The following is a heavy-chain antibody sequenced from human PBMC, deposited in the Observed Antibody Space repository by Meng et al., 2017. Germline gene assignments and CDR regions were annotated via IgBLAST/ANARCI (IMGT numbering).Heavy chain of an antibody. V-gene: IGHV1-3*01. CDR2: INAGNGNT. CDR1: GYPLTGFA. Sequence: HVQLSQAGAEVNKPRPAVDVSCKASGYPLTGFAMHWVRPPPGHRREWMRWINAGNGNTKYSQKFQGRVTITRDTSTSTVYMELSSLRSEDTAVYYCARTNCSGGSCYSFHFDYWGQGTLVTVSS. D-gene: IGHD2-15*01. CDR3: ARTNCSGGSCYSFHFDY. J-gene: IGHJ4*02.